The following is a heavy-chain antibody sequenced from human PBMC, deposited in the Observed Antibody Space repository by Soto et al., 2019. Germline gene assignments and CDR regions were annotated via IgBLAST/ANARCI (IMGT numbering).Heavy chain of an antibody. CDR1: GFTFSNAW. J-gene: IGHJ4*02. CDR3: TTDGDIVGATGFDY. D-gene: IGHD1-26*01. V-gene: IGHV3-15*07. CDR2: IKSKTDGGTT. Sequence: EVQLVESGGGLVKPGGSLRLSCAASGFTFSNAWMNWVRQAPGKGLEWGGRIKSKTDGGTTDYAAPVKGRFTISRDDSKSTLYLQMNSLKTEDTAVYYCTTDGDIVGATGFDYWGQGTLVTVSS.